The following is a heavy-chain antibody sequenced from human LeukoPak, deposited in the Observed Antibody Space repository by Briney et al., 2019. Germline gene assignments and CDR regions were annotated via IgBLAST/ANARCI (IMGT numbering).Heavy chain of an antibody. CDR3: ARDRYFDWPHAADY. D-gene: IGHD3-9*01. J-gene: IGHJ4*02. CDR2: ISSSSSYI. Sequence: GGSLRLSCAASGFTFSSYSMNWVRQAPGEGLEWVSSISSSSSYIYYADSVKGRFTISRDNAKNSLYLQMNSLRAEDTAVYYCARDRYFDWPHAADYWGQGTLVTVSS. CDR1: GFTFSSYS. V-gene: IGHV3-21*01.